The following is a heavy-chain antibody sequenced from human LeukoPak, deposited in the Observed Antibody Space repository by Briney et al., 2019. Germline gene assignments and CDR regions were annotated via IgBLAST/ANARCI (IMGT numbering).Heavy chain of an antibody. Sequence: PSETLSLTCTVSGGSISSSSYYWGWIRQPPGKGLEWIGRIYYSGSTYYNPSLKSRVTISVDTSKNQFSLKLSSVTAADTAVYYCARHLRGYSGSYYRPWGQGTLVTVSS. CDR1: GGSISSSSYY. CDR3: ARHLRGYSGSYYRP. V-gene: IGHV4-39*01. CDR2: IYYSGST. D-gene: IGHD1-26*01. J-gene: IGHJ5*02.